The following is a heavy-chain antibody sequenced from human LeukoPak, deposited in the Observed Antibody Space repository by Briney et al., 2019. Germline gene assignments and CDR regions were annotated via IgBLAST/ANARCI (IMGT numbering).Heavy chain of an antibody. V-gene: IGHV3-74*01. CDR2: INSDGSST. CDR3: ARGGRYSYGPFDY. D-gene: IGHD5-18*01. J-gene: IGHJ4*02. CDR1: GFTFSSYW. Sequence: GGSLRLSCAASGFTFSSYWMHWVRQAPGKGLVWVSRINSDGSSTSYADSVKGRFTISRDNAKNTLYLQMNSLRAEDTAVCYCARGGRYSYGPFDYWGQGTLVTVSS.